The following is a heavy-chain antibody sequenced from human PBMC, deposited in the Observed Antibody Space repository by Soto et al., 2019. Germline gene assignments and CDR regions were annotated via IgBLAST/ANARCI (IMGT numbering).Heavy chain of an antibody. CDR2: IYYSGST. J-gene: IGHJ6*02. V-gene: IGHV4-39*01. D-gene: IGHD3-3*01. CDR1: GGSISSSSYY. CDR3: ARHADDFWSGYPQDYYYYGMDV. Sequence: SETLSLTCTVSGGSISSSSYYWGWIRQPPGKGLEWIGSIYYSGSTYYNPSLKSRVTISVDTSKNQFSLKLSSVTAADTAVYYCARHADDFWSGYPQDYYYYGMDVWGQGTTVTVSS.